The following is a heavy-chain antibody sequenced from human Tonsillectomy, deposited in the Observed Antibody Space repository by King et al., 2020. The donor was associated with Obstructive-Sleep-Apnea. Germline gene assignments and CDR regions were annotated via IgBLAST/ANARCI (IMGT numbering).Heavy chain of an antibody. J-gene: IGHJ4*02. CDR3: ARQGVAGATTAVSDY. V-gene: IGHV5-51*01. Sequence: VQLVQSGAEVKKPGESLKISCKGSGYSFTSYWIGWVRQMPGKGLEWMGIIYPGDSDTRYSPSFQGQVTISADKSISTAFLQWRSLKASDTAMYYWARQGVAGATTAVSDYWGQGTLVTVSS. D-gene: IGHD1-26*01. CDR2: IYPGDSDT. CDR1: GYSFTSYW.